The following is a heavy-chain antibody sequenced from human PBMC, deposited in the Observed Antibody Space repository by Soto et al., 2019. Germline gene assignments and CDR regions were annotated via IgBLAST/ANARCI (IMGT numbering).Heavy chain of an antibody. CDR1: GFTFSSYA. J-gene: IGHJ3*02. D-gene: IGHD3-9*01. CDR3: ARVDYDILTGYYRENDAFEI. CDR2: ISNSGGST. V-gene: IGHV3-23*01. Sequence: GGSLRLSCAASGFTFSSYAMSWVRQAPGKGLEWVSAISNSGGSTYYADSVKGRFTISRDNAKNSLYLQMNSLRAEDTAVYYCARVDYDILTGYYRENDAFEIWGQGTMVTVS.